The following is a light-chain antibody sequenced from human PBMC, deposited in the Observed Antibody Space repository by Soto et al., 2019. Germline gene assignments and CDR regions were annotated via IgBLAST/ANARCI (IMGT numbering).Light chain of an antibody. V-gene: IGKV1-5*01. J-gene: IGKJ5*01. Sequence: DIQMTQSPSTLSASVGDRVTITCRASQRISTWLAWYQQKPGKVPKLLISDASTLDSGVPSRFSGSGSGTLFTLTISSLQPEDFATYYCQQTSSTPVNFGQGTRLESK. CDR3: QQTSSTPVN. CDR1: QRISTW. CDR2: DAS.